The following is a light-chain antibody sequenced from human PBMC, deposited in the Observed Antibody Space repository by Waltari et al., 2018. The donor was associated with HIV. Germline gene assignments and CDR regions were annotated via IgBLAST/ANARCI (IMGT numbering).Light chain of an antibody. Sequence: QSVLTQPPSATGTTGQRVTISCSGSSTNIGRNTVNWYQQLPGTAPKLLIYAKNLRPSGVPDRFSGSKSDTSASLAISGLQSEDEADYYCAAWDDSLNGRVFGGGTKLTVL. J-gene: IGLJ3*02. CDR3: AAWDDSLNGRV. CDR1: STNIGRNT. CDR2: AKN. V-gene: IGLV1-44*01.